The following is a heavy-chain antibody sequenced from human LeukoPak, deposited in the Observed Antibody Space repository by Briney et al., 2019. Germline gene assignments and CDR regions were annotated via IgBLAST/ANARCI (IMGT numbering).Heavy chain of an antibody. CDR3: ARVSPYIVVVVAATRGDYFDY. CDR2: IYTSGST. CDR1: GGSISSYY. D-gene: IGHD2-15*01. J-gene: IGHJ4*02. V-gene: IGHV4-4*07. Sequence: SETLSLTCTVSGGSISSYYWSWIRQPAGKGLEWIGRIYTSGSTNYNPSLKSRVTMSVDTSKNQFSLKLSSVTAADTAVYYCARVSPYIVVVVAATRGDYFDYWGQGTLVTVSS.